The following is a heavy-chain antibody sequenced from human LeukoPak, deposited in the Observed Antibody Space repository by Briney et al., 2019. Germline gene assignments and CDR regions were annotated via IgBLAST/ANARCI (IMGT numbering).Heavy chain of an antibody. V-gene: IGHV5-51*01. CDR3: ATDCSSTSCYAWDAFDI. Sequence: GGSLKISCKGSGYSFTSYWIGRVRQMPGKGLEWMGIIYPGDSDTRYSPSFQGQVTISADKSISTAYLQWSSLKASDTAMYYCATDCSSTSCYAWDAFDIWGQGTMVTVSS. D-gene: IGHD2-2*01. CDR2: IYPGDSDT. J-gene: IGHJ3*02. CDR1: GYSFTSYW.